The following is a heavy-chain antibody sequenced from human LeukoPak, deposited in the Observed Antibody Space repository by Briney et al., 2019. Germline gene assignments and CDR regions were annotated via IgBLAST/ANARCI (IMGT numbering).Heavy chain of an antibody. J-gene: IGHJ4*02. V-gene: IGHV4-34*01. D-gene: IGHD5-12*01. Sequence: SETLSLTCAVYGGSFSGYYWSWIRQPPGKGLEWIGEINHSGSTNYNPSLKSRVTISVDTSKNQFSPKLSSVTAADTAVYYCARGGISGYVYWGQGTLVTVSS. CDR3: ARGGISGYVY. CDR1: GGSFSGYY. CDR2: INHSGST.